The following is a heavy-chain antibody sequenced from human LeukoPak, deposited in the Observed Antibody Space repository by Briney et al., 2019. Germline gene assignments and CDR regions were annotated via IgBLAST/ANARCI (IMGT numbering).Heavy chain of an antibody. D-gene: IGHD5-12*01. V-gene: IGHV4-39*01. CDR3: ARQEVYRGYVDIYYFDY. Sequence: SETLSLTCTVSGGSISSSSYYWGWLRQPPGKGLEWIGSIYYSGSTYYNPSLKSRFTISVDTSKNQFSLKLSSVTAADTAVYYCARQEVYRGYVDIYYFDYWGQGTLVTVSS. CDR1: GGSISSSSYY. J-gene: IGHJ4*02. CDR2: IYYSGST.